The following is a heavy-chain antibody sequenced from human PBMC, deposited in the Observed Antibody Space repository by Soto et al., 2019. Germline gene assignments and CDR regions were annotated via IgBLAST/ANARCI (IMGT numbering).Heavy chain of an antibody. Sequence: EAQVVESGGALVQPGGSLRLSCTAYEITFDDYAMHWVRQAPGKGLEWVSGFSWNTGNIGYADSVKGRFIISRDSAKNSLFLQMNSLRLEDTALYYCAKGTTGTMTDWGQGTLVTVSS. V-gene: IGHV3-9*01. J-gene: IGHJ4*02. D-gene: IGHD1-1*01. CDR1: EITFDDYA. CDR3: AKGTTGTMTD. CDR2: FSWNTGNI.